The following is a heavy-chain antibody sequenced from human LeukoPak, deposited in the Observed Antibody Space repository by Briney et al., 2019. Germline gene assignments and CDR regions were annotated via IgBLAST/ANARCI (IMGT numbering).Heavy chain of an antibody. CDR1: GFTFSSYA. J-gene: IGHJ4*02. CDR3: AKDGHLTMIVVVITFLWLDY. CDR2: ISGSGGST. D-gene: IGHD3-22*01. Sequence: GGSLRLSCAASGFTFSSYAMSWVRQAPGKGLEWVSAISGSGGSTYYADSVKGRFTISRDNSKNTLYLQMNSLRAEDTAVYYCAKDGHLTMIVVVITFLWLDYWGQGTLVTVSS. V-gene: IGHV3-23*01.